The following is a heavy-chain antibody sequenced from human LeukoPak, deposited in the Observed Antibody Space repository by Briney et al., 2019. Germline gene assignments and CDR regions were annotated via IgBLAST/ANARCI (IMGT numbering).Heavy chain of an antibody. CDR3: ARGARYCSGGSCYHAGGPLVRRYYYGMDV. J-gene: IGHJ6*02. D-gene: IGHD2-15*01. V-gene: IGHV4-61*02. CDR2: IYTSGST. Sequence: PSETLSLTCTVSGGSISNGSYYWSWIRQPAGKGLEWIGRIYTSGSTNYNPSLKSRVTISVDTSKNQFSLKLSSVTAADTAVYYCARGARYCSGGSCYHAGGPLVRRYYYGMDVWGQGTTVTVSS. CDR1: GGSISNGSYY.